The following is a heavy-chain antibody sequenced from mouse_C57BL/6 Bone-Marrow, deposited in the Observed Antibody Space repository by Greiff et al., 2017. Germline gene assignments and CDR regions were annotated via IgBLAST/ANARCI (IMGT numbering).Heavy chain of an antibody. Sequence: QVQLKQSGAELVRPGTSVKMSCKASGYTFTNYWIGWAKQRPGHGLEWIGDIYPGSGSTNYNEKFKSKATLTVDTSSSTAYMQLSSLTSEDSAVYYCALSGSSPLAYWGQGTLVTVSA. CDR1: GYTFTNYW. CDR3: ALSGSSPLAY. CDR2: IYPGSGST. J-gene: IGHJ3*01. D-gene: IGHD1-1*01. V-gene: IGHV1-63*01.